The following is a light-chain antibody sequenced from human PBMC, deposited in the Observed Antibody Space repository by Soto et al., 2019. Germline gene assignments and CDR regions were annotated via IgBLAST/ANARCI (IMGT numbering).Light chain of an antibody. CDR2: DVT. Sequence: QSALTQPRSVSGSPGQSVTISCTGTSSDVGNYNYVSWYQQHPGKVPKVMIYDVTKRPSGVPDRFSGSKSGNTASLTISGLQPEDEADYNCCSYAGRYVLWVFGGGTKLTVL. CDR1: SSDVGNYNY. CDR3: CSYAGRYVLWV. V-gene: IGLV2-11*01. J-gene: IGLJ3*02.